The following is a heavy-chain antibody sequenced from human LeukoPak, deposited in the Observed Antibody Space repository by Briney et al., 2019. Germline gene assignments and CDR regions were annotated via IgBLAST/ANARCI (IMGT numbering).Heavy chain of an antibody. CDR2: INPNSGGT. CDR3: ARDFAPRRVVVITTGY. J-gene: IGHJ4*02. V-gene: IGHV1-2*02. Sequence: ASVKVSCKASGYTFTGNYMQWVRQAPGQGLEWMGWINPNSGGTNYAQKFQGRVTMTRDTSISTAYMELSRLRSDDTAVYYCARDFAPRRVVVITTGYWGQGTLVTVSS. D-gene: IGHD3-22*01. CDR1: GYTFTGNY.